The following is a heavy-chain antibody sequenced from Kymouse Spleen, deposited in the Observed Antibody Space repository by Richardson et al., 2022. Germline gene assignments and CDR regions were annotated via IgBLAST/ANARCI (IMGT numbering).Heavy chain of an antibody. CDR1: GFTFSSYW. CDR2: INSDGSST. J-gene: IGHJ6*02. V-gene: IGHV3-74*01. D-gene: IGHD3-10*01. Sequence: EVQLVESGGGLVQPGGSLRLSCAASGFTFSSYWMHWVRQAPGKGLVWVSRINSDGSSTSYADSVKGRFTISRDNAKNTLYLQMNSLRAEDTAVYYCARFTMVRGVIIRGYYYYGMDVWGQGTTVTVSS. CDR3: ARFTMVRGVIIRGYYYYGMDV.